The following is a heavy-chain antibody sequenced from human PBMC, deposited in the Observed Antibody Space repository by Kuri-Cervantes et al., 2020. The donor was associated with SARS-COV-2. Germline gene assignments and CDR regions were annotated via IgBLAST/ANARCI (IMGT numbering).Heavy chain of an antibody. D-gene: IGHD2-2*02. CDR2: ITTGGDTP. V-gene: IGHV3-23*01. J-gene: IGHJ4*02. CDR1: GLTFINYA. CDR3: AAYTPRGDY. Sequence: GGSLRLSCAASGLTFINYAMIWIRQSPGKGLEWVSGITTGGDTPFYAGSVRGRFTISRDNSEDTVYLQMNTLRADDTGMYYCAAYTPRGDYWGQGTLVTVSS.